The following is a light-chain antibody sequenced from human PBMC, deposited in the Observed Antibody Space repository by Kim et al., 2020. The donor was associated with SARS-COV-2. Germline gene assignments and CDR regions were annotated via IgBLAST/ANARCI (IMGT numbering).Light chain of an antibody. J-gene: IGLJ2*01. Sequence: SYELTQPPSVSVSPGQTASITCSGDKLGDKYTCWYQQKPGQSPVLVIYQDSNRPSGIPERFSGSNSGNTATLTISGTQAMDEADYYCQAWDSSFVVFGGGTQLTVL. CDR2: QDS. CDR1: KLGDKY. V-gene: IGLV3-1*01. CDR3: QAWDSSFVV.